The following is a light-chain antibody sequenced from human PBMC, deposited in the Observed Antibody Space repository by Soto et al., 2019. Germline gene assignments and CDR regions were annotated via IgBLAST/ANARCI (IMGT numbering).Light chain of an antibody. CDR1: SSDVGDYNY. J-gene: IGLJ2*01. Sequence: QSVLAQPASVSGSPGQSITISCTGTSSDVGDYNYVSWYQQHSSKAPKLIIYEVSNRPSGVSNRFSGSKSGNTASLIISGLQAEDEADYYCSSYTRTSTLVFGGGTKLTVL. CDR3: SSYTRTSTLV. V-gene: IGLV2-14*01. CDR2: EVS.